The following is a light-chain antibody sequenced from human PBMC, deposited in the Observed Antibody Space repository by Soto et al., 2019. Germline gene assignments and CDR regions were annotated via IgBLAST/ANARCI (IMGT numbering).Light chain of an antibody. J-gene: IGLJ1*01. CDR2: EGT. CDR1: SSDVGSYNL. V-gene: IGLV2-23*01. Sequence: QSALTQPASVSGSPGQSITISCTGTSSDVGSYNLVSWYQQHPGKAPKFMIYEGTKRPSGVSNRFSVSKSGDTASLTISGLQAEDEADYYCCSYAGSSTFAFGTGTKVTVL. CDR3: CSYAGSSTFA.